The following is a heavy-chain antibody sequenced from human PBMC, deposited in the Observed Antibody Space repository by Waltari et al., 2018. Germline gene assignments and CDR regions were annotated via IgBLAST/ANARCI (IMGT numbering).Heavy chain of an antibody. CDR3: ARGRGFLESLMY. Sequence: QVHLAQSGAEVRKPGASVKVSCKASGYTFASYDIHWVRRATGQGLEWMGWMNPKGGNSGYAQKFQGRVTLTRNTSITTAYMEVSSLRSEDTALYYCARGRGFLESLMYWGQGTLVTVSS. CDR1: GYTFASYD. CDR2: MNPKGGNS. V-gene: IGHV1-8*03. D-gene: IGHD3-3*01. J-gene: IGHJ4*02.